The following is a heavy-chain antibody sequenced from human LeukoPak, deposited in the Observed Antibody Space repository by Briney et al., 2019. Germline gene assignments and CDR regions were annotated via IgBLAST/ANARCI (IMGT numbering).Heavy chain of an antibody. CDR3: ARDPERYLRSGKFDY. V-gene: IGHV3-21*01. J-gene: IGHJ4*02. Sequence: GGSLRLSCAASGFTFSTSAMNWVRQVPGKGLEWVSSINSYSSHIYYAASVRGRFTVSRDNARNSVFLQMNSLTAEDTAVYYCARDPERYLRSGKFDYWGQGTLVTVSS. CDR1: GFTFSTSA. D-gene: IGHD5/OR15-5a*01. CDR2: INSYSSHI.